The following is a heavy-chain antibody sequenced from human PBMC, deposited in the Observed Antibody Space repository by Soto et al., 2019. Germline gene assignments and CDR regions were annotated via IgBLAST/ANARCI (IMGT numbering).Heavy chain of an antibody. V-gene: IGHV1-69*06. CDR2: IIPIFGTA. CDR1: GGTFSSFA. CDR3: ARASTARSSIAARPGWFDP. J-gene: IGHJ5*02. Sequence: VQLVQSGAEVKKPGSSVKVSCKASGGTFSSFAISWVRQAPGQGLVLMGGIIPIFGTANYAQEFQGRVTITADKSTSTAYMELSSLRSEDTAVYYCARASTARSSIAARPGWFDPWGQGTLVTVSS. D-gene: IGHD6-6*01.